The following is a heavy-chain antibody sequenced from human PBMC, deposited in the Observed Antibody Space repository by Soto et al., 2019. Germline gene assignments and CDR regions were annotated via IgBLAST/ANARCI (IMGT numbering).Heavy chain of an antibody. Sequence: QVQLVESGGGVVQPGRSLRLSCETSRFTFSHYGMHWVRQAPGKGLEWVALIAYDGSNNYYADSVKGRFAISRDNSKNTLYLQMNRLRAEDTAVYYCAKDLATVSTDYYYYAMDVWGLGTTVTVSS. V-gene: IGHV3-30*18. J-gene: IGHJ6*02. CDR3: AKDLATVSTDYYYYAMDV. D-gene: IGHD4-4*01. CDR2: IAYDGSNN. CDR1: RFTFSHYG.